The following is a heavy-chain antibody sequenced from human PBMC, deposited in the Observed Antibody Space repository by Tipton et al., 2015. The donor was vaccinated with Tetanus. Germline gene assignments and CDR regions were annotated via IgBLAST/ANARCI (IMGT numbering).Heavy chain of an antibody. V-gene: IGHV4-59*01. Sequence: TLSLTRTVSGGSISSYYWSWIRQPPGKGLEWIGYIYYSGSTNYNPSLKSRVTISVDTSKNQFSLKLSSVTAADAAVYYCARTDSSSWYGYDYWGQGTLVTVSS. J-gene: IGHJ4*02. CDR3: ARTDSSSWYGYDY. CDR1: GGSISSYY. D-gene: IGHD6-13*01. CDR2: IYYSGST.